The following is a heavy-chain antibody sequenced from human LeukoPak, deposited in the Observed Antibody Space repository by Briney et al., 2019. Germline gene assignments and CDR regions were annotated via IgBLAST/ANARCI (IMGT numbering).Heavy chain of an antibody. J-gene: IGHJ4*02. Sequence: PSETLSLTCTVSGGSISSSSYYWGWIRQPPGKGLEWIGSIYYSGSTYYNPSLKSRVTISVDRSKNQFSLKLSSVTAADTAVYYCARMRFPQRPSFDYWGQGTLVTVSS. V-gene: IGHV4-39*07. CDR3: ARMRFPQRPSFDY. CDR2: IYYSGST. D-gene: IGHD3-3*01. CDR1: GGSISSSSYY.